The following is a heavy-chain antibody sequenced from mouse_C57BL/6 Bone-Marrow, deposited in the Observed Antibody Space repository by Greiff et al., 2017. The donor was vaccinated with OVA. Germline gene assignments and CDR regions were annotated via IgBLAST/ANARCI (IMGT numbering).Heavy chain of an antibody. Sequence: LVESGAELVRPGTSVKMSCKASGYTFTNYWIGWAKQRPGHGLAWIGDIYPGGGYTNYNEKFKGKATLTADKSSSTAYMQFSSLTSEDSAIYYCALNWDDYFDYWGQGTTRTVSS. CDR1: GYTFTNYW. J-gene: IGHJ2*01. D-gene: IGHD4-1*01. CDR3: ALNWDDYFDY. CDR2: IYPGGGYT. V-gene: IGHV1-63*01.